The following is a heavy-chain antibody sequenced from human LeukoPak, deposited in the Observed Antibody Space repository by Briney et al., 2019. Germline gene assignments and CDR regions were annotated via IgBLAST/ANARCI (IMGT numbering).Heavy chain of an antibody. J-gene: IGHJ5*02. Sequence: PSETLSLTCTVSGGSISSYYWSWIRQPPGKGLEWNGYIYYSGSTNYNPSLKSRVTISVDTSKNQFSLKLSSVTAADTAVYYCARDRSGWYSGTRGWFDPWGQGTLVTVSS. D-gene: IGHD6-19*01. CDR1: GGSISSYY. V-gene: IGHV4-59*01. CDR3: ARDRSGWYSGTRGWFDP. CDR2: IYYSGST.